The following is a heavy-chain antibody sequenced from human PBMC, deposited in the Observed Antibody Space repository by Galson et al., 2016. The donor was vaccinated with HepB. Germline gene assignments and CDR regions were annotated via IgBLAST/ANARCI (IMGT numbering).Heavy chain of an antibody. CDR1: GGSISRSNW. CDR3: ARSSDSAVPVFDY. Sequence: SETLSLTCTVSGGSISRSNWWTWVRQSPGKGLEWIGEIYHIGTTNYNPSLRSRVNMSIDKSENQFSLRLTSVTAADTAIYFCARSSDSAVPVFDYWGQGIGVAVSS. CDR2: IYHIGTT. V-gene: IGHV4/OR15-8*02. D-gene: IGHD2-15*01. J-gene: IGHJ4*02.